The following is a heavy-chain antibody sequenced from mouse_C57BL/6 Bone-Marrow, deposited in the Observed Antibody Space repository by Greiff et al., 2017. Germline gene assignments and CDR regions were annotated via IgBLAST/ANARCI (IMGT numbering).Heavy chain of an antibody. D-gene: IGHD4-1*01. J-gene: IGHJ3*01. CDR3: ARSRGLGRGFAY. Sequence: VQLQESGAELARPGASVKLSCKASGYTFTSYGISWVKQRTGQGLEWIGEIYPRSGNTYYNEKFKGKATLTADKSSSTAYMELRSLTSEDSAVYFCARSRGLGRGFAYWGQGTLVTVSA. CDR2: IYPRSGNT. CDR1: GYTFTSYG. V-gene: IGHV1-81*01.